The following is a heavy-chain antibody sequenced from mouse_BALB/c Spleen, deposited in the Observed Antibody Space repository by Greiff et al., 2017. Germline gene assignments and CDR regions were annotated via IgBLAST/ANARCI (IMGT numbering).Heavy chain of an antibody. D-gene: IGHD2-14*01. CDR1: VFSLTSYG. Sequence: QVQLQQSGPGLVAPSQTLSITCTVSVFSLTSYGVHWVRQPPGKGLEWLGVIWAGGSTNYNSALMSRLSISKDNSKSQVFLKMNSLQTDDTAMYYCAREQYYRDGGYFDYWGQGTTLTVSA. CDR3: AREQYYRDGGYFDY. J-gene: IGHJ2*01. CDR2: IWAGGST. V-gene: IGHV2-9*02.